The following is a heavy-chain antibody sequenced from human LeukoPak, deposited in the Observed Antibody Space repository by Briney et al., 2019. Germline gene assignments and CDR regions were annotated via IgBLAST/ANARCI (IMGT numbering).Heavy chain of an antibody. V-gene: IGHV4-59*01. CDR1: GGSISSYY. D-gene: IGHD6-19*01. Sequence: SETLSLTCTVSGGSISSYYWSWIRQPPGKGLEWIGYIYYSGSTNYNPSLKSRVTISVDTSKNQFSLKLSSVTAADTAVYYCARGIGYSSGWYDYWGQGTLVTVSS. J-gene: IGHJ4*02. CDR2: IYYSGST. CDR3: ARGIGYSSGWYDY.